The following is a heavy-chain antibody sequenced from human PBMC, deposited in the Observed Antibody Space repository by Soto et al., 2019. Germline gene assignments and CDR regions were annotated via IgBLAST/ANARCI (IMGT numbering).Heavy chain of an antibody. V-gene: IGHV4-34*01. CDR2: INHSGST. J-gene: IGHJ4*02. D-gene: IGHD2-15*01. CDR3: ARAGKYCSGGSCYSTLFY. CDR1: GGSFSGYY. Sequence: QVQLQQWGAGLLKPSETLSLTCAVYGGSFSGYYWSWIRQPPGKGLEWIGEINHSGSTNYNPSLKSRVTISVDTSKNQFSLKLSSVTAADTAVYYCARAGKYCSGGSCYSTLFYWGQGTLVTVSS.